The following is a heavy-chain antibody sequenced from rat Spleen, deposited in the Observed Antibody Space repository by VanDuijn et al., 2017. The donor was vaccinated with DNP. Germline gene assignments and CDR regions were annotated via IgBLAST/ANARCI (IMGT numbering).Heavy chain of an antibody. D-gene: IGHD1-11*01. CDR2: ISSGGST. CDR3: TRGGSMDA. J-gene: IGHJ4*01. Sequence: QVQLKESGPGLVQPSQTLSLTCTVSGFSLTSYGVTWVRQHPGKGLEWIAAISSGGSTYYNSALKSRLTISRDTSKSQVFLKMNSLQTEDTAMYFCTRGGSMDAWGQGTSVTVSS. CDR1: GFSLTSYG. V-gene: IGHV2S12*01.